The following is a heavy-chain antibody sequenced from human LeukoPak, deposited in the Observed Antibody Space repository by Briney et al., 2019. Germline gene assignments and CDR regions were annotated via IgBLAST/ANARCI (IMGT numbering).Heavy chain of an antibody. CDR2: ISTNSGTI. Sequence: PGGSLRLSCAASGFTFSIYTMNWVRQAPGKGLEWISYISTNSGTIWYADSVKGRSSISRDNAKNSLFLHMNSLRAEDTAVYYCVRDLTIVGVAQVHHWGQGTLVTVSS. CDR3: VRDLTIVGVAQVHH. D-gene: IGHD1-26*01. J-gene: IGHJ5*02. V-gene: IGHV3-48*01. CDR1: GFTFSIYT.